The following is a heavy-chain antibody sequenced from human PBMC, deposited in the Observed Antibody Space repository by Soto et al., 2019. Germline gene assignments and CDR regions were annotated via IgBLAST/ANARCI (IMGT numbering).Heavy chain of an antibody. Sequence: GGSLRLSCAASGFTFSSYWMSWVRQAPGKGLEWVANIKHDGSEKYYADSVKGRFTISRDNSKNTLYLQMNSLRAEDTAVYYCARDRVESGYPEYFQHWGQGTLVTVSS. V-gene: IGHV3-7*03. CDR3: ARDRVESGYPEYFQH. CDR1: GFTFSSYW. D-gene: IGHD3-22*01. J-gene: IGHJ1*01. CDR2: IKHDGSEK.